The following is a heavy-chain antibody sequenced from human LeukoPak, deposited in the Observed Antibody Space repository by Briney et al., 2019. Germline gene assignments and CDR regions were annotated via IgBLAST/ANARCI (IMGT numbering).Heavy chain of an antibody. CDR1: GGSISSGSYY. V-gene: IGHV4-61*02. J-gene: IGHJ5*02. D-gene: IGHD5-12*01. CDR2: IYTSGST. Sequence: PSETLSLTCTVSGGSISSGSYYWSWIRQPAGKGLEWIGRIYTSGSTNYNPSLKSRVTISVDTSKNQFSLKLSSVTAADTAVYYCARLVATIGDWFDPWGQGTLVTVSS. CDR3: ARLVATIGDWFDP.